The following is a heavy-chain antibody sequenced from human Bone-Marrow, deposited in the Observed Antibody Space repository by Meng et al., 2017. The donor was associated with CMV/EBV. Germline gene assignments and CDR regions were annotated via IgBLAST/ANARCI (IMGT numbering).Heavy chain of an antibody. Sequence: GESLKISCAASGFTFSLYPMHWVRQAPGKGLEWVTIVSADGVTKYYAGSVEGRFTISRDTSRSTLYLQMDSLRHEDTAIYYCARDDFGTIDWWGQGTLVTVSS. CDR1: GFTFSLYP. CDR3: ARDDFGTIDW. D-gene: IGHD1-7*01. V-gene: IGHV3-30*01. J-gene: IGHJ4*02. CDR2: VSADGVTK.